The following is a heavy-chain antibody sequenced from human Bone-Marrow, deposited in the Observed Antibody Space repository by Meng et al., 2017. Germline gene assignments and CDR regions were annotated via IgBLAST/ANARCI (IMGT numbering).Heavy chain of an antibody. Sequence: QVQLQESGPGLVKPSETRSLTCSVYGGSLSSYYWSWIRQPPGKGLEWIGYILYSGSAYFNPSLKSRVTISVDTSKSQFSLKLISVTAADTAVYYCARRRHAGMVTEGWFDPWAREPWSPSPQ. J-gene: IGHJ5*02. D-gene: IGHD5-18*01. CDR1: GGSLSSYY. CDR2: ILYSGSA. CDR3: ARRRHAGMVTEGWFDP. V-gene: IGHV4-59*01.